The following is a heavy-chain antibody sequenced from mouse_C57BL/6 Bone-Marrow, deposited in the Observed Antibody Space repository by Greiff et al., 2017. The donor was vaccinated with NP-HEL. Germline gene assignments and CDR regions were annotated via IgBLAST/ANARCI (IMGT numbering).Heavy chain of an antibody. CDR3: ARGIPYCGSQYPYYFDY. CDR2: ISAGGGYT. D-gene: IGHD1-1*01. Sequence: EVHLVESGGGLVKPGGSLKLSCAASGFTFSSYAMSWVRQTPEKRLEWIATISAGGGYTYYPDNVKGRFTISRDNSKNNLYLQMSHLKSEDTAMYYGARGIPYCGSQYPYYFDYWGQGTTLTVSS. V-gene: IGHV5-4*01. CDR1: GFTFSSYA. J-gene: IGHJ2*01.